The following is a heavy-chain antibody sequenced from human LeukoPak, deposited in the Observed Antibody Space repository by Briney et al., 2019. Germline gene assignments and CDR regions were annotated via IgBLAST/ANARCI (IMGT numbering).Heavy chain of an antibody. D-gene: IGHD4-17*01. CDR1: GFTSSSYG. CDR2: IRYDGSNK. J-gene: IGHJ4*02. CDR3: ARGRLDYGDYDY. Sequence: GGSLRLSCAASGFTSSSYGMHWVRQAPGKGLEWVAFIRYDGSNKYYADSVKGRFTISRDNSKNTLYLQMNSLSAEDTAVYYCARGRLDYGDYDYWGQGTLVTVSS. V-gene: IGHV3-30*02.